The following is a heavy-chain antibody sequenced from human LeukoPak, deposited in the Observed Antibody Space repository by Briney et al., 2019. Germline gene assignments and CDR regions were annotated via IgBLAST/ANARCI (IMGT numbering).Heavy chain of an antibody. CDR1: GGSFSGFY. Sequence: PSETLSLTCAVYGGSFSGFYWSWIRQPPGKGLEWIGDINHSGSTNYNPSLKSRVTISVDTSKNQFSLKLSSVTAADTAVYHCARGRTGYQLLPTKKNYDYYYMDVWGKGTTVTVSS. D-gene: IGHD2-2*01. CDR3: ARGRTGYQLLPTKKNYDYYYMDV. V-gene: IGHV4-34*01. CDR2: INHSGST. J-gene: IGHJ6*03.